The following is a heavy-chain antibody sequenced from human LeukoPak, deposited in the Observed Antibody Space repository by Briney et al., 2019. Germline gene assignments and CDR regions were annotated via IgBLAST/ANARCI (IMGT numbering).Heavy chain of an antibody. CDR3: ARDPSMVRGENTPYLDY. D-gene: IGHD3-10*01. CDR1: GGTFSSYA. Sequence: SVKVSCKASGGTFSSYAISWVRQAPGQGPEWMGGIIPIFGTANYAQKFQGRVTITADESTSTAYMELSSLRSEDTAVYYCARDPSMVRGENTPYLDYWGQGTLVTVSS. J-gene: IGHJ4*02. V-gene: IGHV1-69*13. CDR2: IIPIFGTA.